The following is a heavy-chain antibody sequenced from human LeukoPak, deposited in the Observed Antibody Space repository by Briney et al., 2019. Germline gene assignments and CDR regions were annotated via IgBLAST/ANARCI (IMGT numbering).Heavy chain of an antibody. Sequence: GGSLRLSCVASGFTFSSYWMSWVRQAPGKGLEWVANIKQDEGEKYYVDSVKGRFTISRDNAKNSVYLQMNSLRAEDTALYYCARDRPGDYDSSGYPPPNWFDPWGQGTLVTVSS. J-gene: IGHJ5*02. CDR3: ARDRPGDYDSSGYPPPNWFDP. V-gene: IGHV3-7*03. CDR2: IKQDEGEK. D-gene: IGHD3-22*01. CDR1: GFTFSSYW.